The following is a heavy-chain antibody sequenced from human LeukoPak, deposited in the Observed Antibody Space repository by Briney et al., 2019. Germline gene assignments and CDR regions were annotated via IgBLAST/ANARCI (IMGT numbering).Heavy chain of an antibody. CDR2: IYYSGST. D-gene: IGHD4-17*01. Sequence: SETLSLTCTVSGGSISSSSYYWGWIRQPPGKGLEWIGNIYYSGSTYYNPSLKSRVTISVDTSKNQFSLKMSSVTAADTAVYYCARGYSGDYEYFHHWGQGTLVTVSS. V-gene: IGHV4-39*07. CDR3: ARGYSGDYEYFHH. J-gene: IGHJ1*01. CDR1: GGSISSSSYY.